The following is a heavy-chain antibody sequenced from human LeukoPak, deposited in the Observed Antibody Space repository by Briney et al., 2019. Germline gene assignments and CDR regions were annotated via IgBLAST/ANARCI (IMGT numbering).Heavy chain of an antibody. CDR1: VYTCTNYD. J-gene: IGHJ6*03. V-gene: IGHV1-8*01. Sequence: ASVKVSFTASVYTCTNYDFHWVRQPTGQGLEWMGWMNTKSGNTAYGRKFQGRVTMTRNTSISTAYMELSSLRSEDTAVYFCARGRNNNYYYMDVWGKGTTVTV. CDR2: MNTKSGNT. D-gene: IGHD1/OR15-1a*01. CDR3: ARGRNNNYYYMDV.